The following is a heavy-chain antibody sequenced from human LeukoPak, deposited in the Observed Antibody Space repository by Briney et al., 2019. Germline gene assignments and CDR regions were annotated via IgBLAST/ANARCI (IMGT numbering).Heavy chain of an antibody. CDR3: ARGPGVGELSSAP. Sequence: SETLSLTCTVSGGSISSGGYYWSWIRQHPGKGLEWIGYIYYSGSTYYNPSLKSRVTISVDTSKNQFSPKLSSVTAADTAVYYCARGPGVGELSSAPWGQGTLVTVSS. J-gene: IGHJ5*02. V-gene: IGHV4-31*03. CDR2: IYYSGST. CDR1: GGSISSGGYY. D-gene: IGHD3-10*01.